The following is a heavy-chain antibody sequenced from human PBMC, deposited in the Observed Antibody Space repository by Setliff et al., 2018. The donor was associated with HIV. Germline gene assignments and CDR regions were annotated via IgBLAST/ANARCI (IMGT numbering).Heavy chain of an antibody. D-gene: IGHD3-10*01. CDR3: ARGPYGPPDAFDI. CDR1: GFSLSTSGMR. CDR2: IDWDDDK. J-gene: IGHJ3*02. V-gene: IGHV2-70*04. Sequence: VSGPSVNPTQTLTLTCTFSGFSLSTSGMRVTWIRQPPGKALEWLARIDWDDDKFYSTSLKTRLTISKDTSKNQVVLTMTNMDPVDTATYYCARGPYGPPDAFDIWGQGTMVTVSS.